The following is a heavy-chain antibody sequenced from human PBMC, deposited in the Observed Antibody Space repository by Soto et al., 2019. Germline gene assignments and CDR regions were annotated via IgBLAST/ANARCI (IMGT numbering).Heavy chain of an antibody. CDR2: TSYDSSTK. D-gene: IGHD3-3*01. CDR1: GFTFSIYV. Sequence: AGSLRLSCTASGFTFSIYVMHWIRQAPGKGLEWVAFTSYDSSTKYYADSVKGRFTVSRDNSKNTLYLQMNSLRPEDTAVYYCATVFGVASDSFDYWGQGTPVTVSS. CDR3: ATVFGVASDSFDY. J-gene: IGHJ4*02. V-gene: IGHV3-30-3*01.